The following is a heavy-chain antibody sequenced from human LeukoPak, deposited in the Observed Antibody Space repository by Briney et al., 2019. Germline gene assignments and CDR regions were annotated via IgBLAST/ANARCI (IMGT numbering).Heavy chain of an antibody. CDR3: ARVWDAYSGEDY. Sequence: PGGSLRLSCAASGFTFSNYNMIWVRQAPGKGLESVSYISSSGSIMHYADSVRGRFTISRDNAKKSLYLQMNSLRAEDTAVYYCARVWDAYSGEDYWGQGTLVTVSS. CDR1: GFTFSNYN. J-gene: IGHJ4*02. V-gene: IGHV3-48*01. CDR2: ISSSGSIM. D-gene: IGHD3-16*01.